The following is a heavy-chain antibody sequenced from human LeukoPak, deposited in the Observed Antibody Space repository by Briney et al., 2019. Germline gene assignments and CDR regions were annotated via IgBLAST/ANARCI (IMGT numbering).Heavy chain of an antibody. J-gene: IGHJ4*02. CDR2: IIPIFGTA. D-gene: IGHD5-24*01. CDR3: AVSKVEMATSYYFDY. V-gene: IGHV1-69*13. CDR1: VGTFSSNA. Sequence: SVKVSCKASVGTFSSNAISWVRQAPGQGLGWMGGIIPIFGTANYAQKFQGRVTITADESTSTAYMELSSLRSEETAVYYCAVSKVEMATSYYFDYWGQGTLVTVSS.